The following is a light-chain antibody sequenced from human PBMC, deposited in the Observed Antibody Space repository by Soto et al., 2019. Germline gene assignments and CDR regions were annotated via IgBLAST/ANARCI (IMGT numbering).Light chain of an antibody. Sequence: QSVLTQPASVSGSPGQSITISCTGTSSDVGGYNYVSWYQQHPGKAPKLMIYEVSNRPSGVSNRFSGSKSGNTASLTISGRQAEDEADYYCSSYTSGSTWVFGGGTKLT. CDR2: EVS. CDR3: SSYTSGSTWV. CDR1: SSDVGGYNY. J-gene: IGLJ3*02. V-gene: IGLV2-14*01.